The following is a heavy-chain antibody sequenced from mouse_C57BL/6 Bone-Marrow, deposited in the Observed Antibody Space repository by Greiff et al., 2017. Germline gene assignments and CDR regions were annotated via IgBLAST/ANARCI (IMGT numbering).Heavy chain of an antibody. CDR1: GFTFSSYG. V-gene: IGHV5-6*01. J-gene: IGHJ1*03. D-gene: IGHD2-3*01. CDR2: ISSGGSYT. CDR3: ARPRWLLQYFDV. Sequence: EVKLVESGGDLVKPGGSLKLSCAASGFTFSSYGMSWVRQTPDKRLEWVATISSGGSYTYYPDSVKGRFTISRDNAKNTLSLQMSSLKSEDAAMYYCARPRWLLQYFDVWGTGTTVTVSS.